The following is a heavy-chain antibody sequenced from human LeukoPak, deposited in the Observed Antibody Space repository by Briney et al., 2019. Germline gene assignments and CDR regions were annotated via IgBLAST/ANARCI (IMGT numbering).Heavy chain of an antibody. Sequence: ASVKVSCKVSGYTLTELSMHWVRQAPGKGLEWMGGFDPEDGETIYAQKFQGRVTMTRDTSISTAYMELSRLRSDDTAVYYCARDRDDSSGYYRETLFDYWGQGTLVTVSS. J-gene: IGHJ4*02. V-gene: IGHV1-24*01. D-gene: IGHD3-22*01. CDR1: GYTLTELS. CDR3: ARDRDDSSGYYRETLFDY. CDR2: FDPEDGET.